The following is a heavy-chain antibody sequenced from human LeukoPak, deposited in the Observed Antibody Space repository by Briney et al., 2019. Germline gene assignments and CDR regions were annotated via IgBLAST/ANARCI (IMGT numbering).Heavy chain of an antibody. J-gene: IGHJ3*02. CDR1: GFTFSNAW. CDR3: TTDSNLDAFDI. CDR2: IKSKTDGGTT. Sequence: PGGSLRLSCAASGFTFSNAWMSWVRQAPGKGLEWVGRIKSKTDGGTTDYAAPVKGRFTISRDDSINTLYLQMNSLKTEDTAVYYCTTDSNLDAFDIWGQGTMVTVSS. D-gene: IGHD2-8*01. V-gene: IGHV3-15*01.